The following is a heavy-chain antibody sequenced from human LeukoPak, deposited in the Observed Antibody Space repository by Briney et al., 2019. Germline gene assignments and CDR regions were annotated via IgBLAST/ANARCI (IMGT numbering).Heavy chain of an antibody. J-gene: IGHJ4*02. CDR3: ARVTSGGGIAAAGTGFFDY. Sequence: ASVKVSCKASGYTFTSYGISWVRQAPGQGLEWMGWISAYNGNTNYAQKLQGRVTMTTDTSTSAAYMELRSLRSDDTAVYYCARVTSGGGIAAAGTGFFDYWGQGTLVTVSS. CDR1: GYTFTSYG. D-gene: IGHD6-13*01. V-gene: IGHV1-18*01. CDR2: ISAYNGNT.